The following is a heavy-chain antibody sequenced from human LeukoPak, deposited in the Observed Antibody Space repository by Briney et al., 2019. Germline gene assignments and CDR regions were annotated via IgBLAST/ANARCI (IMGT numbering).Heavy chain of an antibody. Sequence: GGSLRLSCAASAFTFSSYWMSWVRQAPGKGLEWVANIKEDGSDKNYVDSVKGRFTISRDNAKNTLYLQMNSLRAADTAVYYCTGWTDWYFDLWGRGTLVTVSS. CDR2: IKEDGSDK. CDR1: AFTFSSYW. V-gene: IGHV3-7*01. D-gene: IGHD3/OR15-3a*01. CDR3: TGWTDWYFDL. J-gene: IGHJ2*01.